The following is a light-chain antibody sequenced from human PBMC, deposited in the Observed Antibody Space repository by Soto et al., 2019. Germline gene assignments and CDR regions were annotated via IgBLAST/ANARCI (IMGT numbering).Light chain of an antibody. CDR2: DVS. V-gene: IGLV2-11*01. CDR1: SSDIGGYNY. Sequence: QSVLTQPRSVSGSPGQSVTISCTGTSSDIGGYNYVSWYQQHPGKAPKLMIYDVSKWPSGVPDRFYGSKSGNTASLTISGLQAEDEADYYCCSYEGSYSYVSGTGTKVTVL. J-gene: IGLJ1*01. CDR3: CSYEGSYSYV.